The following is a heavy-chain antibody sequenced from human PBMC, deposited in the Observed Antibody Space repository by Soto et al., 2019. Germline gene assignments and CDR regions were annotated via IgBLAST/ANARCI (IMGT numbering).Heavy chain of an antibody. V-gene: IGHV3-15*07. Sequence: EMQLVQSGGGLVKPGGSLRLSCVASRFNFSAAWLNWIRQAPGKGLEWVGRIKPKSEGETAEYTAPVRGRFTISRDDSQNTLHLQMDSLKTEDTAVYYCATVPYSSGPTWSLGVLVTVSS. J-gene: IGHJ4*02. CDR3: ATVPYSSGPT. CDR2: IKPKSEGETA. D-gene: IGHD6-19*01. CDR1: RFNFSAAW.